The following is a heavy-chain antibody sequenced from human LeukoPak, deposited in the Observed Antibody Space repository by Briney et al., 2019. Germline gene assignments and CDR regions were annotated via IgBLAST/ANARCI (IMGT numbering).Heavy chain of an antibody. V-gene: IGHV3-23*01. CDR1: GFTFSSYA. D-gene: IGHD1-26*01. CDR3: AKDSGSYYYFDY. CDR2: ISGSGGST. Sequence: GGSLRLSCAASGFTFSSYAMSWVRQAPGKGLEWASAISGSGGSTYYADSVKGRFTISRDNSKNTLYLQMNSLRAEDTAVYYCAKDSGSYYYFDYWGQGTLVTVSS. J-gene: IGHJ4*02.